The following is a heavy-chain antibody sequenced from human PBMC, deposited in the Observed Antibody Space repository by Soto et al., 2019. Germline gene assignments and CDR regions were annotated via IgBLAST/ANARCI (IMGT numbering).Heavy chain of an antibody. V-gene: IGHV3-15*01. CDR1: GFTFSNAW. D-gene: IGHD2-2*01. CDR2: IKSKTDGGTT. CDR3: TTDGSYCRSTSCYSYYYYYYMDV. J-gene: IGHJ6*03. Sequence: EVQLVESGGGLVKPGGSLRLSCAASGFTFSNAWMSWVRQAPGKGLEWVGRIKSKTDGGTTDYAAPVKGRFTISRDDSKNTLYLQMNSLKTEATDLYYCTTDGSYCRSTSCYSYYYYYYMDVWGKGTTVTVSS.